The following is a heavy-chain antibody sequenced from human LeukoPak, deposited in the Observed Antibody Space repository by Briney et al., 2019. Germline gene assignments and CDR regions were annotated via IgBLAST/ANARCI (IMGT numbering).Heavy chain of an antibody. CDR3: AGTYYYDSSGYPGAWFDP. V-gene: IGHV4-30-4*01. J-gene: IGHJ5*02. Sequence: SETPSLTCTVSGGSISSGDYYWSWIRQPPGKGLEWIGYIYYSGSTYYNPSLKSRVTISVDTSKNQFSLKLSSVTAADTAVYYCAGTYYYDSSGYPGAWFDPWGQGTLVTVSS. CDR2: IYYSGST. CDR1: GGSISSGDYY. D-gene: IGHD3-22*01.